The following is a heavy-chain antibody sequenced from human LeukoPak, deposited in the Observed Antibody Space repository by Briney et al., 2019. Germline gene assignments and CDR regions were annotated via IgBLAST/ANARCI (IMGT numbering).Heavy chain of an antibody. J-gene: IGHJ4*02. Sequence: ASVKVSCKASGYTFTNYGISWVRQAPGQGLEWMGWISGYNGNTNYAQKLQGRVTMTTDTSTSTAYMELRSLRSDDTAVYYCARKRYFDWLSGYYFDYWGQGTLVTVSS. D-gene: IGHD3-9*01. CDR2: ISGYNGNT. CDR3: ARKRYFDWLSGYYFDY. V-gene: IGHV1-18*01. CDR1: GYTFTNYG.